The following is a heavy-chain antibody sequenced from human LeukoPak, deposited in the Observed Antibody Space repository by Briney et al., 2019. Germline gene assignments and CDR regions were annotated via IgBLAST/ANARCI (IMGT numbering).Heavy chain of an antibody. CDR1: GGSFSDYS. J-gene: IGHJ6*03. CDR2: INHSGGT. V-gene: IGHV4-34*01. CDR3: ARVGYRFSINRWSRTGPGAYPTKYHYYMDV. D-gene: IGHD5-18*01. Sequence: SEPLSLTCAVYGGSFSDYSWSWIRQPPGKGLEWIGEINHSGGTNNNPSLKSRVIMSVDTFKDPVSPEVSFVAGAATAVYFCARVGYRFSINRWSRTGPGAYPTKYHYYMDVWGKGTPVTVS.